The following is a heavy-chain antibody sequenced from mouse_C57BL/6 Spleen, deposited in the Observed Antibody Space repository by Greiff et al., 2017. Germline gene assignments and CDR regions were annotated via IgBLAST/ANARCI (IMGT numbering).Heavy chain of an antibody. V-gene: IGHV1-82*01. CDR3: ARGPYYYGSSPWYFDV. CDR2: IYPGDGET. D-gene: IGHD1-1*01. Sequence: QVQLQQSGPELVKPGASVKISCKASGYAFSSSWMNWVKQRPGKGLEWIGRIYPGDGETNYNGKFKGKATLTADKSSSTAYMQLSSLTSEDSAVYFCARGPYYYGSSPWYFDVWGTGTTVTVSS. CDR1: GYAFSSSW. J-gene: IGHJ1*03.